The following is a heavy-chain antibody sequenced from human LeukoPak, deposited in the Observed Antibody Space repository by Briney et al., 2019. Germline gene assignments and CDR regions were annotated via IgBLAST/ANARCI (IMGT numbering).Heavy chain of an antibody. Sequence: GASVEVSCKASGYTFTGYYMHWVRQAPGQGLEWMGWINPNSGGTNYAQKFQGRVTMTRDTSISTAYMELSRLRSDDTAVYYCARDRGSSWGTFWFDPWGQGTLVTVSS. V-gene: IGHV1-2*02. D-gene: IGHD6-13*01. CDR1: GYTFTGYY. CDR3: ARDRGSSWGTFWFDP. CDR2: INPNSGGT. J-gene: IGHJ5*02.